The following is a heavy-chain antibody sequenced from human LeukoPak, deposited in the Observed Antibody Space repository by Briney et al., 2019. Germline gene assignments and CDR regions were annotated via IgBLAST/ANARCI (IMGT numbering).Heavy chain of an antibody. Sequence: GGSLRLSCAASGLTLSNYGVSWVRQAPGKGLEWVTHIYGVGANTYYADSVKGRFTISRDNSKNTLYLQMNSLRAEDTAVYYCAKAMTTMTSLFDYWGQGTLVTVSS. V-gene: IGHV3-23*01. CDR3: AKAMTTMTSLFDY. CDR2: IYGVGANT. D-gene: IGHD4-17*01. J-gene: IGHJ4*02. CDR1: GLTLSNYG.